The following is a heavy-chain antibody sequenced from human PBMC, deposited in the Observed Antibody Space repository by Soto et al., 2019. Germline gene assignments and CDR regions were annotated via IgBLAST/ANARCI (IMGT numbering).Heavy chain of an antibody. V-gene: IGHV4-4*07. Sequence: KPSETLSLTCTVSGGSISSYYWSWIRQPAGKGLEWIGRIYTSGSTNYNPSLKSRVTMSVDTSKNQFSLKLSSVTAADTAVYYCAREDIVVVVAAKLYYYYGMDVWGQGTTVTVSS. CDR2: IYTSGST. J-gene: IGHJ6*02. D-gene: IGHD2-15*01. CDR3: AREDIVVVVAAKLYYYYGMDV. CDR1: GGSISSYY.